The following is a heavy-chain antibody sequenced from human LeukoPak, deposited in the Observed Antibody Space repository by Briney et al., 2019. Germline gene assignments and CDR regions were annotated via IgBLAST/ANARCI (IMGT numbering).Heavy chain of an antibody. CDR3: ANHWGSHDWFDP. CDR2: ISGSGGST. V-gene: IGHV3-23*01. CDR1: GFTFSSYG. J-gene: IGHJ5*02. D-gene: IGHD7-27*01. Sequence: HPGGSLRLSCAASGFTFSSYGMSWVRQAPGKGLEWVSAISGSGGSTYYADSVKGRFTISRDNSKNTLYLQMNSLRAEDTAVYYCANHWGSHDWFDPWGQGTLVTVSS.